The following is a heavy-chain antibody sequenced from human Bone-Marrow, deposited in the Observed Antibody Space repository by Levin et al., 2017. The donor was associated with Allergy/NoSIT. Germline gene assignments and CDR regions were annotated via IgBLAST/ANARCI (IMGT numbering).Heavy chain of an antibody. J-gene: IGHJ4*02. CDR1: GYNFATYW. V-gene: IGHV5-51*01. CDR3: VRIARCSSSSCTPLEY. Sequence: GGSLRLSCKGSGYNFATYWIGWVRQMPGKGLEWVGIIYPGDSDTRYSPSFQGQVTISTVRSITTAYLQWSSLRASDTGMYYCVRIARCSSSSCTPLEYWGQGTLVTVSS. D-gene: IGHD2-2*01. CDR2: IYPGDSDT.